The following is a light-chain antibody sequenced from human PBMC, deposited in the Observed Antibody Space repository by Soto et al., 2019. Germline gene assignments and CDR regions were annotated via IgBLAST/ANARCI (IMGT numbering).Light chain of an antibody. Sequence: MVMTQSPATLSVSPGERATLSCRASQSVSSKLAWYQQKPCQAPRLLVYDTSTRATGIPARFSGSGSATEFTPTISSLQSEDFAVYYCQQYSNWPPITFGQGTRLEIK. V-gene: IGKV3-15*01. J-gene: IGKJ5*01. CDR2: DTS. CDR1: QSVSSK. CDR3: QQYSNWPPIT.